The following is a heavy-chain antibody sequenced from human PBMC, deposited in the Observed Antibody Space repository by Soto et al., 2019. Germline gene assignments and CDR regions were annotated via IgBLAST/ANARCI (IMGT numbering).Heavy chain of an antibody. Sequence: PGGSLRLSCAASGFTFSSYAMHWVRQAPGKGLEWVAVITYDGSNKYYADSVKGRFTISRDNAKNSLYLQMNSLRDEDTAVYYCARDLRMVYAIDFDYWGQGTLVTVSS. CDR1: GFTFSSYA. J-gene: IGHJ4*02. CDR3: ARDLRMVYAIDFDY. D-gene: IGHD2-8*01. CDR2: ITYDGSNK. V-gene: IGHV3-30-3*01.